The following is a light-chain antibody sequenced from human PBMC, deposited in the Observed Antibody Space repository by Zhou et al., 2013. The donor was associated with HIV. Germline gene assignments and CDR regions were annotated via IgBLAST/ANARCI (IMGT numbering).Light chain of an antibody. CDR2: KAS. Sequence: DIQMTQSPSTLSASVGDRVTITCRASQSISSWLAWYQQKPGKAPKLLIYKASSLESGVPSRFSGSGSGTEFTLTISSLQPDDFATYYCQQSYNTPSWTFGQGTKVELK. CDR1: QSISSW. CDR3: QQSYNTPSWT. V-gene: IGKV1-5*03. J-gene: IGKJ1*01.